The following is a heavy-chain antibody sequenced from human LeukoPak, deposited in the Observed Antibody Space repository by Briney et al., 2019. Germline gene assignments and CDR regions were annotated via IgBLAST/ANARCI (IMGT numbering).Heavy chain of an antibody. CDR3: ASLYCSSTRCYLFH. V-gene: IGHV4-59*08. D-gene: IGHD2-2*01. CDR2: IYYSGST. CDR1: GGSISSYY. J-gene: IGHJ4*02. Sequence: PSETLSLTCTVSGGSISSYYWSWIRQTPGKGLEWIGYIYYSGSTNYNPSLKSRVNISVDTSKNQFSLKLSSVTAADTALYYCASLYCSSTRCYLFHWGQGTLVTVSS.